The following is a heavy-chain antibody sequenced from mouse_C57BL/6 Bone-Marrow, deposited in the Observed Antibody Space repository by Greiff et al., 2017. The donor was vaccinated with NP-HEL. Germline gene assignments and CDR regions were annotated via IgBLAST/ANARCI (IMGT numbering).Heavy chain of an antibody. V-gene: IGHV1-9*01. J-gene: IGHJ1*03. D-gene: IGHD1-1*01. Sequence: VKLVESGAELMKPGASVKLSCKATGYTFTGYWIEWVKQRPGHGLEWIGEILPGSGSTNYNEKFKGKATFTADTSSNTAYMQLSSLTTEDSAIYYCARYITTVVALYWYFDVWGTGTTVTVSS. CDR3: ARYITTVVALYWYFDV. CDR1: GYTFTGYW. CDR2: ILPGSGST.